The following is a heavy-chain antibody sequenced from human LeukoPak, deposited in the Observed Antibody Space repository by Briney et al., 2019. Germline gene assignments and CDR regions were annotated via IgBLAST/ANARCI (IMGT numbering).Heavy chain of an antibody. J-gene: IGHJ4*02. CDR1: GFTFDDYA. D-gene: IGHD6-6*01. CDR2: ISGSGGST. V-gene: IGHV3-23*01. CDR3: AKDLVRIAARPRFDY. Sequence: GGSLRLSCAASGFTFDDYAMHWVRQAPGKGLEWVSAISGSGGSTYYADSVKGRFTISRDNSKNTLYLQMNSLRAEDTAVYYCAKDLVRIAARPRFDYWGQGTLVTVSS.